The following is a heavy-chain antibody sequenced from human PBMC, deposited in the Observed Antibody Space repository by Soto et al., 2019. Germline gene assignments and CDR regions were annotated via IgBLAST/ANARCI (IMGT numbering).Heavy chain of an antibody. Sequence: EVQLLESGGGLVQPGGSLRLSCAASGFTFSSYAMSWVRQAPGKGLEWVSAISGSGGSTYYADSVKGRFTISRDNSKNPLYLQMNSLRAEDTAVYYCAKGLYSSGWYFDYWGQGTLVTVSS. CDR1: GFTFSSYA. CDR2: ISGSGGST. CDR3: AKGLYSSGWYFDY. D-gene: IGHD6-19*01. J-gene: IGHJ4*02. V-gene: IGHV3-23*01.